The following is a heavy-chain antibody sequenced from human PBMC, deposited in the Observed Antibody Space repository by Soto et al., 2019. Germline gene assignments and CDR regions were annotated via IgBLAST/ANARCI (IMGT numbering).Heavy chain of an antibody. D-gene: IGHD3-3*01. V-gene: IGHV1-18*01. CDR1: GYTFTSYG. CDR3: ARVDYDFWSGPYEQNEPKLDY. Sequence: ASVKVSCKASGYTFTSYGISWVRQAPGQGLEWMGWISAYNGNTNYAQKLQGRVTMTTDTSTSTAYMELRSLRSDDTAVYYCARVDYDFWSGPYEQNEPKLDYWGQGTLVTVSS. CDR2: ISAYNGNT. J-gene: IGHJ4*02.